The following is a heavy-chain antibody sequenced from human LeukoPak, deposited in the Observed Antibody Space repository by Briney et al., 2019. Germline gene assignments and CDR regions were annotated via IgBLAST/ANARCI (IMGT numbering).Heavy chain of an antibody. Sequence: TGGSLRLSCAASGFTFSSYNMNWVRQAPGKGLEWVSSISSSDSYIYYADSVKGRFTISRDNAKNSLYLQMNSLRAEDTAVYYCAVLTYQLLDYYFDYWGQGTLVTVSS. CDR2: ISSSDSYI. V-gene: IGHV3-21*01. J-gene: IGHJ4*02. CDR1: GFTFSSYN. CDR3: AVLTYQLLDYYFDY. D-gene: IGHD2-2*01.